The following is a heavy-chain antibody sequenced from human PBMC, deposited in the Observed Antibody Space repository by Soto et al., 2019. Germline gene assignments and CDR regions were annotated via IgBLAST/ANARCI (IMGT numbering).Heavy chain of an antibody. J-gene: IGHJ4*02. Sequence: VQLVESGAEEKKPGASVKVSCKASGYTFTTYAMHWVRQAPGQRLEWMGWINIGNGNTRYSQKFQGRVTITRDTSASTAYMELSSLTSEDSAVYYCARDSRSGYYWGQGTLVTVSS. CDR2: INIGNGNT. CDR3: ARDSRSGYY. D-gene: IGHD3-10*01. CDR1: GYTFTTYA. V-gene: IGHV1-3*05.